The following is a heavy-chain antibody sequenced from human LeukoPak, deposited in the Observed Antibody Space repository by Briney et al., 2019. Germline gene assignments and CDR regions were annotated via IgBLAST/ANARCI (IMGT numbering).Heavy chain of an antibody. CDR1: GFTFSSYW. J-gene: IGHJ4*02. D-gene: IGHD3-22*01. V-gene: IGHV3-7*01. CDR3: ASGVVVINY. Sequence: GGSLRLSCAASGFTFSSYWMTLVRQAPGKGLEWVAYIKQDGSEKYYVDSVKGRFTISRDNAKNSLYLQMNSLRAEDTAVYYCASGVVVINYWGQGTLVTVSS. CDR2: IKQDGSEK.